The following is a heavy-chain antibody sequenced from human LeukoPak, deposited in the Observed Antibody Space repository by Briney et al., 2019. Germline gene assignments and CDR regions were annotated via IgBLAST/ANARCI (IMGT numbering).Heavy chain of an antibody. V-gene: IGHV4-39*07. J-gene: IGHJ3*02. D-gene: IGHD5-18*01. CDR3: ATYLDTAMPDAFDI. CDR1: GGSISSSSYY. CDR2: IYTSGST. Sequence: PSETLSLTCTVSGGSISSSSYYWGWIRQPPGKGLEWIGRIYTSGSTNYNPSLKSRVTMSVDTSKNQFSLKLSSVTAADTAVYYCATYLDTAMPDAFDIWGQGTMVTVSS.